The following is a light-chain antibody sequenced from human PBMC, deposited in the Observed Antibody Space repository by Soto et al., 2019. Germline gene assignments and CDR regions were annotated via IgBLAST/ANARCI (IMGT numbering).Light chain of an antibody. CDR1: TSNIGAGYD. J-gene: IGLJ2*01. CDR3: QQTSSTPT. Sequence: QSVLTQPPSVSGAPGQRVTISCTGSTSNIGAGYDVHWYQQLPGTASKLLIYAASSLQTGVSSRFSGSGSGTDFTLTISNLQPEDFATYYCQQTSSTPTFGGGTK. CDR2: AAS. V-gene: IGLV1-40*01.